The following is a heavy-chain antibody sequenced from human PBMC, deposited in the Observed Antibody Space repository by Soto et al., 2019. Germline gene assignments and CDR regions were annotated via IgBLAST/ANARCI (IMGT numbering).Heavy chain of an antibody. CDR2: IIPIFGTA. D-gene: IGHD6-19*01. CDR1: GGTFSSYA. J-gene: IGHJ4*02. CDR3: ARDLWVRSGWSPGY. Sequence: SVKVSCKASGGTFSSYAISWVRQAPGQGLEWMGGIIPIFGTANYAQKFQGRVTITADESTSTAYMELSSLRSEDTAVYYCARDLWVRSGWSPGYWGQGTLVTVSS. V-gene: IGHV1-69*13.